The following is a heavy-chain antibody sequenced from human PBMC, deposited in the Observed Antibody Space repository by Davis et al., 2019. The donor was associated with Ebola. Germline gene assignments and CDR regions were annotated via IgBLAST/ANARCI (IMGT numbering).Heavy chain of an antibody. J-gene: IGHJ3*02. CDR1: GFTFLSST. V-gene: IGHV1-69*02. D-gene: IGHD3-16*01. CDR3: ARCCPGGLDYDAFDI. Sequence: SVKVSCKASGFTFLSSTFSWVRQAPGQGLEWMGRIIPILGIANYAQKFQGRVTITADKSTSTAYMELSSLRSEDTAVYYCARCCPGGLDYDAFDIWGQGKMVTVSS. CDR2: IIPILGIA.